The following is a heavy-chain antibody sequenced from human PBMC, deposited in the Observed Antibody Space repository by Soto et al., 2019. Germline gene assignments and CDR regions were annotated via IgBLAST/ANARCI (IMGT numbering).Heavy chain of an antibody. D-gene: IGHD3-10*01. CDR2: ISGSGGST. CDR1: GFTFSRYA. V-gene: IGHV3-23*01. J-gene: IGHJ4*02. CDR3: AKDGLGFGELPYSDY. Sequence: EVQLLESGGGLVQPGGSLRLSCAASGFTFSRYAMSWVRQAPGKGLEWVSAISGSGGSTYYADSVKGRFTISRDNSKNTLYLQMNSLRAEDTAVYYCAKDGLGFGELPYSDYWGQGTLVTVSS.